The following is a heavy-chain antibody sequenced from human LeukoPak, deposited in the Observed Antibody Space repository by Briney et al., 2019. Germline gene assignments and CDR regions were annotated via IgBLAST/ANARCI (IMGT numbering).Heavy chain of an antibody. CDR1: EFSVGSNY. Sequence: GGSLRLSCAASEFSVGSNYMTWVRQAPGKGLEWVSLIYSGGSTYYADSVKGRFTISRDNSKNTLYLQMNSLRAEDTAVYYCAKRGVEGDYWGQGTLVTVSS. J-gene: IGHJ4*02. CDR2: IYSGGST. CDR3: AKRGVEGDY. V-gene: IGHV3-66*01. D-gene: IGHD3-16*01.